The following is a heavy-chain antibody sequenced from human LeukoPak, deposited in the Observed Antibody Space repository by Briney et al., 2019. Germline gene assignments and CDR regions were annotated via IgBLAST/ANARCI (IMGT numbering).Heavy chain of an antibody. D-gene: IGHD4-23*01. CDR1: GFTVSRNY. V-gene: IGHV3-53*01. J-gene: IGHJ6*03. CDR2: IYRSDTT. CDR3: ARVSPNYSGNYHDYNYYMDV. Sequence: GGSRRLSCAASGFTVSRNYMTWVRQAPGKGLEWVSLIYRSDTTYYADSVRGRFTISRDTSENTLYLEMNSLRVEDTAVFYCARVSPNYSGNYHDYNYYMDVWGKGTTVTISS.